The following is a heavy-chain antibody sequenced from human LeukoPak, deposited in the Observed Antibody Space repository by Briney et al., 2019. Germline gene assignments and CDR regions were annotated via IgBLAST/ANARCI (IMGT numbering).Heavy chain of an antibody. CDR3: AKDFHYYDSSGYMPAFDY. Sequence: GGSLRLSCAASGFTFSSYGMHWVRQAPGKGLEWVAVISYDGSNKYYADSVKGRFTISRDNSKNTLYLQMNSLRAEDTAVYYCAKDFHYYDSSGYMPAFDYWGQGTLVTVSS. V-gene: IGHV3-30*18. D-gene: IGHD3-22*01. J-gene: IGHJ4*02. CDR2: ISYDGSNK. CDR1: GFTFSSYG.